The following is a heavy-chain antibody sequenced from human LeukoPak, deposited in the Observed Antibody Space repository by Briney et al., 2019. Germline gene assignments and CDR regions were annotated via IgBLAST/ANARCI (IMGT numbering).Heavy chain of an antibody. CDR2: TNVSGVST. J-gene: IGHJ4*02. V-gene: IGHV3-23*01. Sequence: QAGGSLRPSCAASGFTFSSYAMSWVRRAPGKGRKWVPATNVSGVSTYYADSVKVRFTISIDNSKNTMYLQMNSLRAEDEAVYYCSKVGGWTVGATRFDYWGQGTLVTVSS. CDR3: SKVGGWTVGATRFDY. CDR1: GFTFSSYA. D-gene: IGHD1-26*01.